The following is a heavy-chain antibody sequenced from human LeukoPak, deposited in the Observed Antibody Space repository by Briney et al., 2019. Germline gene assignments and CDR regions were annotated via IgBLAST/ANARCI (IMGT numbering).Heavy chain of an antibody. D-gene: IGHD3-16*01. Sequence: SETLSLTCTVSGYSISSGYYWGWMRRPPGKGLEGIANIYHSGKAYYNASLKSRSTISVDSSKNQFFLNLTSVTASDTGVYYCARELGVTSGPSWGQGTLVVVSS. CDR1: GYSISSGYY. CDR2: IYHSGKA. V-gene: IGHV4-38-2*02. J-gene: IGHJ4*02. CDR3: ARELGVTSGPS.